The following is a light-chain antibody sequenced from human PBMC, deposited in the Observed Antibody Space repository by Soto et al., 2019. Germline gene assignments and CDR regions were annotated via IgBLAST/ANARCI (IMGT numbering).Light chain of an antibody. CDR3: QQYNNWPRT. V-gene: IGKV3D-15*01. CDR2: DIS. CDR1: QSVSSN. Sequence: ETVMTQSPATLSVSPGERATLSCRASQSVSSNLAWYQQKPGQPPRLLIYDISTRATGIPTRFSGSGSGTEFTLTISSLQSEDFAVYYCQQYNNWPRTFGQGTRLEIK. J-gene: IGKJ5*01.